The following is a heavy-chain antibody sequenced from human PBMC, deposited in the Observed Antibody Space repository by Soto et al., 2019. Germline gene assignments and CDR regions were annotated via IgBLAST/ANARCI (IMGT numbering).Heavy chain of an antibody. CDR1: GFTFSSYA. CDR3: AKDLWRSRESVVVVAAVGKDYYYGIDV. J-gene: IGHJ6*02. V-gene: IGHV3-30*18. CDR2: ISYDGSNK. D-gene: IGHD2-15*01. Sequence: QVQLVESGGGVVQPGRSLRLSCAASGFTFSSYAMHWVRQAPGKGLEWVAVISYDGSNKYYADSVKGRFTISRDNSKNTLYLQMNSLRAEDTAVYDWAKDLWRSRESVVVVAAVGKDYYYGIDVWGQGTTVTVSS.